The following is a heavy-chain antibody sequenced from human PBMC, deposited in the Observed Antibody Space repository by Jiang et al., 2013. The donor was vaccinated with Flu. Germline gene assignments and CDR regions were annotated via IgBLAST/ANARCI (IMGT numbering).Heavy chain of an antibody. V-gene: IGHV5-51*01. CDR3: ARAQITIFGVVTNGGWFDP. Sequence: QLVESGAEVKKPGESLKISCKGSGYSFTSYWIGWVRQMPGKGLEWMGIIYPSDSDTRYSPSFQGQVTISADKSISTAYLQWSSLKASDTAMYYCARAQITIFGVVTNGGWFDPWGQGTLVTVSS. J-gene: IGHJ5*02. CDR1: GYSFTSYW. CDR2: IYPSDSDT. D-gene: IGHD3-3*01.